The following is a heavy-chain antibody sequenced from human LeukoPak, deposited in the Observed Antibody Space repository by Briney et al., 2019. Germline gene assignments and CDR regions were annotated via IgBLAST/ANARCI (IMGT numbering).Heavy chain of an antibody. Sequence: SETLSLTCTVSGGSISSSSYYWGWVRQPPGRGLEWIGSLYYSGTTYYNPSLKSRVTISVDTSKNQFSLNLSSVTAADTAVYYCARHKKCSGGTCPYGQPFDIWGQGTMVTVSS. CDR3: ARHKKCSGGTCPYGQPFDI. J-gene: IGHJ3*02. D-gene: IGHD2-15*01. CDR1: GGSISSSSYY. CDR2: LYYSGTT. V-gene: IGHV4-39*01.